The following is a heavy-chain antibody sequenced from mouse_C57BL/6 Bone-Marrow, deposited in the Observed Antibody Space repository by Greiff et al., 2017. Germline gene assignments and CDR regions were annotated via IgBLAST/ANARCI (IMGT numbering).Heavy chain of an antibody. D-gene: IGHD2-4*01. J-gene: IGHJ3*01. CDR1: GYTFTDYN. V-gene: IGHV1-18*01. CDR2: INPNNGGT. CDR3: ARGIYYDYGGGPGFAY. Sequence: EVQLVESGPELVKPGASVKIPCKASGYTFTDYNMDWVKQSHGKSLEWIGDINPNNGGTIYTQKFKGKATLTVDKSSSTAYMELRSLTSEDTAVYYCARGIYYDYGGGPGFAYWGQGTLVTVSA.